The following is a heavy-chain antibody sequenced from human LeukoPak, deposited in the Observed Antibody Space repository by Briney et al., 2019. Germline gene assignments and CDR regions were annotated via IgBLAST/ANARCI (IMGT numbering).Heavy chain of an antibody. Sequence: SETLSLTCAVYGGSFSGYYWSWIRQPPGKGLEWIGEINHSGSTNYNPSLKSRVTISVDTSKNQFSLKLSSVTAADTAVYYCARGRGIMFGGVIGPRYDYWGQGTLVTVSS. D-gene: IGHD3-16*02. CDR2: INHSGST. CDR3: ARGRGIMFGGVIGPRYDY. V-gene: IGHV4-34*01. CDR1: GGSFSGYY. J-gene: IGHJ4*02.